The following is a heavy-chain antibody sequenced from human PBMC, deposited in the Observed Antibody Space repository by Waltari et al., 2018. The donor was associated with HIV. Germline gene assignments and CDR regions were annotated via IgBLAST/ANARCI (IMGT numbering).Heavy chain of an antibody. CDR2: IKQDGNEK. Sequence: EVQLVETGGALVQPGGSLRVPCVPSGFTSSTHSMPWVRRAPGKGLEWVANIKQDGNEKNYLDSVKGRFTISRDNAKNSLYLQMNNLRDEDSATYYCVRAYSGTYRIGDYWGQGTLVTVSS. V-gene: IGHV3-7*01. D-gene: IGHD1-26*01. J-gene: IGHJ4*02. CDR1: GFTSSTHS. CDR3: VRAYSGTYRIGDY.